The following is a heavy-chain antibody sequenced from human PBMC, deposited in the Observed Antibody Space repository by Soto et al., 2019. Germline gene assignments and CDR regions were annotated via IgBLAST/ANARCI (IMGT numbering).Heavy chain of an antibody. CDR3: AREGADSSSWYFDY. V-gene: IGHV6-1*01. D-gene: IGHD6-13*01. Sequence: SQPVSRTSAISGASVSSNIASCNCVRQSPSRGLEWLGRTYYRSNWNNDYAVSVKRRITINPDTSKNQFSLQLNSVTPEDTAVYYCAREGADSSSWYFDYCGQGTLVTVSS. CDR2: TYYRSNWNN. J-gene: IGHJ4*02. CDR1: GASVSSNIAS.